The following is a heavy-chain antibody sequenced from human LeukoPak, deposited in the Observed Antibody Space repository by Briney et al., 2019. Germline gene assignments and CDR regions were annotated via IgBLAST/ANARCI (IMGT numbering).Heavy chain of an antibody. CDR1: GFIFRKYV. CDR2: ISGSDGST. Sequence: GGSLRLSCAASGFIFRKYVMSWVRQASGKGLEWVSAISGSDGSTYYADSVKGRFTTSRDNSKNTLYLQMNSLRAEDTAVYYCAKPYYDFWSGYYSHGMDVWGQGTTVTVSS. J-gene: IGHJ6*02. V-gene: IGHV3-23*01. D-gene: IGHD3-3*01. CDR3: AKPYYDFWSGYYSHGMDV.